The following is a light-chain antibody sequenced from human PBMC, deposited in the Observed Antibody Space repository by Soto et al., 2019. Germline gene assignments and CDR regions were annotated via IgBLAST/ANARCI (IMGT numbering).Light chain of an antibody. CDR1: QSIGSSY. CDR2: GVS. J-gene: IGKJ2*01. Sequence: VMTLSPGTLSLSPGERATLSCRASQSIGSSYLAWYQQKPGQAPRLLIHGVSTRATGIPDRFSGSGSGTDFTLTISRLEPEDFAVYYCQQYVTSPYIVGQGTKVDIK. CDR3: QQYVTSPYI. V-gene: IGKV3-20*01.